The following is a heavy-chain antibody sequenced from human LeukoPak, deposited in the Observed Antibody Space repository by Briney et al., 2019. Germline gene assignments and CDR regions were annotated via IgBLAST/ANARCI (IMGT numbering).Heavy chain of an antibody. Sequence: GGSLRLSCAASGFTVSRNYMSWVRQAPGKGLEWVSVIYSGGSTYYADSVKGRFTISRDNSKNTLYLQMNSLRAEDTAVYYCARDMHCTNGVCDNWFDPWGQGTLVTVSS. J-gene: IGHJ5*02. D-gene: IGHD2-8*01. V-gene: IGHV3-66*01. CDR3: ARDMHCTNGVCDNWFDP. CDR2: IYSGGST. CDR1: GFTVSRNY.